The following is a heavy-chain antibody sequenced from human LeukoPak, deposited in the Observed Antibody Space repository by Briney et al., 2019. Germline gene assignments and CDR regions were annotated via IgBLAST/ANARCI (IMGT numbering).Heavy chain of an antibody. V-gene: IGHV1-2*02. CDR3: ARNGYCSSTSCHPSEDY. D-gene: IGHD2-2*01. J-gene: IGHJ4*02. CDR2: INPNSGGT. CDR1: GYTFTGYY. Sequence: ASVKVSCKASGYTFTGYYMHWVRQAPGQGLEWMGWINPNSGGTNYAQKFQGRVTMTRDTSISTAYMELSRLRSDDTAVYYCARNGYCSSTSCHPSEDYWGQGTLVTVSS.